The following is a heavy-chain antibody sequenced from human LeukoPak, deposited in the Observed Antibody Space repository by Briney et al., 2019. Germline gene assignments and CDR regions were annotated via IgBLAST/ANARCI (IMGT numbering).Heavy chain of an antibody. V-gene: IGHV3-23*01. CDR1: QFTFRNYA. Sequence: GGSLRLSCVASQFTFRNYAMSWVRQAPGKGLEWVAAITGSGTNTYYSDSVKGRFVISRDNSKNTLFLYVNNLRAEDTAVYYCVKDPSGVDPWGQGTLVTDSS. CDR3: VKDPSGVDP. J-gene: IGHJ5*02. CDR2: ITGSGTNT.